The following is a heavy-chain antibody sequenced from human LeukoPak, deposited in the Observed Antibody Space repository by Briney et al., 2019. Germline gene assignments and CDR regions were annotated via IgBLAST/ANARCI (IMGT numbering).Heavy chain of an antibody. D-gene: IGHD5-12*01. CDR3: ASSWASGYDRYNWFDP. CDR2: ISYDGSHK. Sequence: PGGSLRLSCAASGFTFSSYAIHWVRQAPGKGLEWVAVISYDGSHKYYADSVKGRFTISRDNSKNTLYLQMNSLRAEDTAVYYCASSWASGYDRYNWFDPWGQGTLVTVSS. J-gene: IGHJ5*02. V-gene: IGHV3-30*04. CDR1: GFTFSSYA.